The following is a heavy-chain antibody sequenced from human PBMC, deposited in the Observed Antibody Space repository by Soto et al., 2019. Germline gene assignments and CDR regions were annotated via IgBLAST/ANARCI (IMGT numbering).Heavy chain of an antibody. CDR2: ISSSGTTI. D-gene: IGHD3-10*01. CDR3: AREYALLWFGGYYYYIDV. V-gene: IGHV3-11*01. CDR1: GFTFSNYY. J-gene: IGHJ6*03. Sequence: QVQLVESGGGLVKPGGSLRLSCAASGFTFSNYYMSWIRQAPGKGLEWVSYISSSGTTIYYADSVKGRFTISRDNAKNSVYLQMNRLRAEDTAVYYCAREYALLWFGGYYYYIDVWCKGTTVTVSS.